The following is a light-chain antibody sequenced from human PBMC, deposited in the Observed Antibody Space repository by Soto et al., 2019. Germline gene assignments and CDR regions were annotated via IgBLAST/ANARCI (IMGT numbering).Light chain of an antibody. CDR1: SSDVGGYNY. V-gene: IGLV2-14*01. J-gene: IGLJ2*01. Sequence: QSVLTQPASVSGSPGQSITISCTGTSSDVGGYNYVSWYQQHPRKAPKLMIYEVSNRPSGVSNRFSGSKSGNTASLTISGLQAEDEADYYCSSYTSSSTGVFGGGTKLTVL. CDR2: EVS. CDR3: SSYTSSSTGV.